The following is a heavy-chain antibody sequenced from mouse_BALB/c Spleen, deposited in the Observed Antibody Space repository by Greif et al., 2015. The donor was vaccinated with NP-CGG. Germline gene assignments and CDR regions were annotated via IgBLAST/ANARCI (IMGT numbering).Heavy chain of an antibody. D-gene: IGHD1-1*01. CDR2: IDPANGNT. CDR3: ASYYYGSSQFAY. V-gene: IGHV14-3*02. CDR1: GFNIKDTY. Sequence: EVQLQQSGAELVKPGASVKLSCTASGFNIKDTYMHWVKQRPEQGLEWIGRIDPANGNTKYDPKFQGKATITADTSSNTADLQLSSLTSEDTAVYYCASYYYGSSQFAYWGQGTLVTVSA. J-gene: IGHJ3*01.